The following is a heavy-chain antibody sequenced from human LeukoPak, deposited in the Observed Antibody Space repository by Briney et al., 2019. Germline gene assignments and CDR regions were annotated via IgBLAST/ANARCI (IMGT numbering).Heavy chain of an antibody. CDR2: INDDGSST. Sequence: GGSLRLSCAASGFTFSSYWMHWVRQAPGRGLVWVSHINDDGSSTNYADSVKGRFTISRDNSKNTLYLQMNSLRAEDTAVYYCAKDTPGYSYGLDYWGQGALVTVSS. J-gene: IGHJ4*02. D-gene: IGHD5-18*01. V-gene: IGHV3-74*01. CDR3: AKDTPGYSYGLDY. CDR1: GFTFSSYW.